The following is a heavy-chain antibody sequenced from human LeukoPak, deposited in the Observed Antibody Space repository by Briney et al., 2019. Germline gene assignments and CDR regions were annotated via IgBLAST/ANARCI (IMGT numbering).Heavy chain of an antibody. CDR3: ARDGPYQLLKYGMDV. V-gene: IGHV1-69*15. J-gene: IGHJ6*04. CDR1: GGTFSSYT. CDR2: IIPIFGTA. Sequence: GASVKVSCKASGGTFSSYTISWVRQAPGQGLEWMGRIIPIFGTANYAQKFQGTVTITADESTSTAYMELSSLRSEDTAVYYCARDGPYQLLKYGMDVWGKGTTVTVSS. D-gene: IGHD2-2*01.